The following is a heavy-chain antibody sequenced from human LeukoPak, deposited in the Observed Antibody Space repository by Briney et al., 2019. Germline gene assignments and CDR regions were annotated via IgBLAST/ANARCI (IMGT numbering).Heavy chain of an antibody. J-gene: IGHJ4*02. D-gene: IGHD6-13*01. CDR2: IYYSGST. Sequence: SETLSLTCTVSGGSISSSSYYWGWIRQPPGKGLEWIGSIYYSGSTYYNPSLKSRVTISVDTSKNQFSLKLSSVTAADTAVYYCARRFSIAAAGTGPPKPLTNFDYWGQGTLVTVSS. V-gene: IGHV4-39*07. CDR3: ARRFSIAAAGTGPPKPLTNFDY. CDR1: GGSISSSSYY.